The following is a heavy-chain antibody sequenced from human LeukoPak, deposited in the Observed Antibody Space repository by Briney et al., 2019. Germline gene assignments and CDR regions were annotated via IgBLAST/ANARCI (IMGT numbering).Heavy chain of an antibody. J-gene: IGHJ4*02. V-gene: IGHV3-23*01. CDR2: ISGNGYNT. CDR3: AKGVRLWFAFYFDY. D-gene: IGHD3-10*01. CDR1: GFTLTSYA. Sequence: GGSLRLSCAVSGFTLTSYAMSWVRQAPGKGLEWVSAISGNGYNTYYADSVKGRFTISSESSGNTLYLKMHNLRAEDTAVYYCAKGVRLWFAFYFDYWGQGTLVTVSS.